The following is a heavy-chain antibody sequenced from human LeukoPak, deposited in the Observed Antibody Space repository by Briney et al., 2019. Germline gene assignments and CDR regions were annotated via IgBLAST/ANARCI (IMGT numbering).Heavy chain of an antibody. CDR3: ARRVAAGHKNFDY. Sequence: SVTLSLTCTVSGGSISSGSYYWSWIRQPAGKGLEWIGRIYTSGSTNYNPSLKSRVTISVDTSENQFSLKLSSVTAADTAVYYCARRVAAGHKNFDYWGQGTLVTVSS. CDR1: GGSISSGSYY. J-gene: IGHJ4*02. CDR2: IYTSGST. D-gene: IGHD6-13*01. V-gene: IGHV4-61*02.